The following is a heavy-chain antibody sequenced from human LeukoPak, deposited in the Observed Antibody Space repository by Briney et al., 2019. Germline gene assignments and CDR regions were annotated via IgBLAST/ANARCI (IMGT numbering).Heavy chain of an antibody. V-gene: IGHV3-72*01. CDR1: GFTFSSYG. CDR3: ASPVGATTVRAFDI. CDR2: TRNEANIYTT. D-gene: IGHD1-26*01. Sequence: GGSLRLSCAASGFTFSSYGMHWVRQAPGKGLEWVGRTRNEANIYTTKYAASVKGRFTISRDDSKNSLYLQMNSLKTGDTAVYYCASPVGATTVRAFDIWGQGTMVTVSS. J-gene: IGHJ3*02.